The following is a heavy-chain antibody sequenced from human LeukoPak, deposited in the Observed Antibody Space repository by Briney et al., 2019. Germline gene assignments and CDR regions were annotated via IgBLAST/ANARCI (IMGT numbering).Heavy chain of an antibody. CDR2: INPTSGGT. CDR1: GYTFIGYY. V-gene: IGHV1-2*02. Sequence: ASVKVSCKASGYTFIGYYLHWVRQAPGQGLEWMGWINPTSGGTNYAQKFQDRVTMTRDTFINTAYMELSRLISDDTAVYYCARLVGLSTTASYWGQGTLVIVSS. D-gene: IGHD5/OR15-5a*01. J-gene: IGHJ4*02. CDR3: ARLVGLSTTASY.